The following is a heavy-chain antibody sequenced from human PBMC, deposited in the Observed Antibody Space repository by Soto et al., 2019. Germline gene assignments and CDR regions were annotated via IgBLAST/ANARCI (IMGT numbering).Heavy chain of an antibody. J-gene: IGHJ3*01. CDR3: ARERGGAIIVGVTGTFDV. CDR2: IIAILGKA. Sequence: QVQLVQSGAEVKKPGSSVKVSCKASGGTFSSYAISWVRQAPGQGLEWMGGIIAILGKANYAEKFQGRVTITADEPTITADMELSSLRSEDTAVYYCARERGGAIIVGVTGTFDVWGQGTLVTVSS. D-gene: IGHD3-22*01. CDR1: GGTFSSYA. V-gene: IGHV1-69*01.